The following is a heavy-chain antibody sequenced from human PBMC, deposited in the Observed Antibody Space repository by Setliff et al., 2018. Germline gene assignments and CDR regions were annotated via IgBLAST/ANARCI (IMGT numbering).Heavy chain of an antibody. V-gene: IGHV3-7*01. Sequence: GGSLRLSCAASGFTFSNYWMTWVRQAPGRGLEWVANIKQDGSEISYVDSVKGRFTISRDNAKNSLYLQINSLRVEDTAVYYCAAGGIRGYFYYYMDVWGKGTTVTVSS. D-gene: IGHD3-16*01. CDR3: AAGGIRGYFYYYMDV. J-gene: IGHJ6*03. CDR2: IKQDGSEI. CDR1: GFTFSNYW.